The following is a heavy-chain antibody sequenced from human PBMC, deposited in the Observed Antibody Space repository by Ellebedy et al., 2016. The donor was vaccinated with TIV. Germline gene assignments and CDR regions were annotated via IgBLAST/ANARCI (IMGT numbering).Heavy chain of an antibody. CDR3: ARDSLAVAGTSDYGMDV. CDR2: ISAYNGNT. V-gene: IGHV1-18*01. D-gene: IGHD6-19*01. J-gene: IGHJ6*02. Sequence: ASVKVSCXASGYTFTSYGISWVRQAPGQGLEWMGWISAYNGNTNYAQKLQGRVTMTTDTSTSTAYMELRSLRSDDTAVYYCARDSLAVAGTSDYGMDVWGQGTTVTVSS. CDR1: GYTFTSYG.